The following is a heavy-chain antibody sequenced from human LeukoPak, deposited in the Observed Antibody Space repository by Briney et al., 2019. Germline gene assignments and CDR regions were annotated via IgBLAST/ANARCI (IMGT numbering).Heavy chain of an antibody. CDR1: GGSISSYY. CDR2: IYTSGST. D-gene: IGHD3-3*01. CDR3: ARTSGFLEWPYFDY. V-gene: IGHV4-4*07. Sequence: NPSETLSLTCTVSGGSISSYYWSWIRQPAGKGLEWIGRIYTSGSTNYNPSLKSRVTMSVDTSKNQFSLKLSSVTAADTAVYYCARTSGFLEWPYFDYWGQGTLVTVSS. J-gene: IGHJ4*02.